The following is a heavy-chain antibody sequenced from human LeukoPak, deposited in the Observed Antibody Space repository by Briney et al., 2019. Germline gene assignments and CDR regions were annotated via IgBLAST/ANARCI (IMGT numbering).Heavy chain of an antibody. J-gene: IGHJ4*02. CDR1: GFTFSSDA. D-gene: IGHD3-10*01. CDR2: ISGSGGST. V-gene: IGHV3-23*01. CDR3: AKDRGSRGGLYYFDY. Sequence: PSGGSLRLSCTSSGFTFSSDAMTWVRQAPGKGLEWVSSISGSGGSTYYADSVKGRFTISRDNSKNTLYLQMNSLRAEDTAVYYCAKDRGSRGGLYYFDYWGQGTLVTVSS.